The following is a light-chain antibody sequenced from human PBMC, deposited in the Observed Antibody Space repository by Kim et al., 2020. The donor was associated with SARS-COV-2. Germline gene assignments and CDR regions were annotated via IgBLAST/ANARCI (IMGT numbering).Light chain of an antibody. Sequence: SPGERATLSCRDSQSENSRYLAWYQQKPGPAPRLLVYGASSRATGIADRFSGSGSGTDFTLTIRRLEPEDSAVYYCQQYGSSVWAFGQGTKVDI. J-gene: IGKJ1*01. CDR2: GAS. CDR1: QSENSRY. V-gene: IGKV3-20*01. CDR3: QQYGSSVWA.